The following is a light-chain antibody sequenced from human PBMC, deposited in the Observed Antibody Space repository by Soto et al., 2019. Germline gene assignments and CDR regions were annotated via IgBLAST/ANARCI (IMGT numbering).Light chain of an antibody. Sequence: QPALTQPPSASGSPGQSVTISCTGTSSDVGRYIYVSWYQQHPGKAPKIIMYEVSKRPSGVPDRFSGSKSGNTASLTVSGLQAEDEAGYYCSSYGGSNNYVFGTGTKVTVL. J-gene: IGLJ1*01. V-gene: IGLV2-8*01. CDR3: SSYGGSNNYV. CDR1: SSDVGRYIY. CDR2: EVS.